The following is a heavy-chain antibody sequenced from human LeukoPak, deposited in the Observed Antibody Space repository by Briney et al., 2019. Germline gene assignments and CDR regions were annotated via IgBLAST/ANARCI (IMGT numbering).Heavy chain of an antibody. J-gene: IGHJ4*02. D-gene: IGHD3-10*01. Sequence: GGSLRLSCAASGFIFSGHGMRWVRQAPGKGPEWVSAISGSGDTTYYADSVKGRFTISRDNSKNTLYLQMNSLRAEDTALYFCAKARGFAEFDYWGQGTLVTVS. V-gene: IGHV3-23*01. CDR2: ISGSGDTT. CDR1: GFIFSGHG. CDR3: AKARGFAEFDY.